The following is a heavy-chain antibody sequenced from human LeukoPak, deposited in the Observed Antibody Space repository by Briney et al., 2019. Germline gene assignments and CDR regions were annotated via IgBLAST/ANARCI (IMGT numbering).Heavy chain of an antibody. J-gene: IGHJ4*02. V-gene: IGHV4-39*01. CDR1: GGSISSSSYY. Sequence: SETLSLTCTVSGGSISSSSYYWGWIRQPPGKGLEWIGSIYYSGSTYYNPSLKSRFTISVDTSKNQFSLKVTSVTAADTGLYYCASIAAAGNRWGQGTLVIASS. D-gene: IGHD6-13*01. CDR2: IYYSGST. CDR3: ASIAAAGNR.